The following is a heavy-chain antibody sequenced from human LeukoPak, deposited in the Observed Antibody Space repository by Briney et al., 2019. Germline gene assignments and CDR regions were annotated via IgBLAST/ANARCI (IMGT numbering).Heavy chain of an antibody. CDR1: GFTFSGYG. CDR2: VSYDATNY. D-gene: IGHD3-22*01. Sequence: PGGSLRLSCAASGFTFSGYGMHWVRQAPGKRLEWVAGVSYDATNYYYADSVKGRFTISRDNSKNTLYLQMNSLRAEDTAVYFCAKSNSGYNYIDFWGQGALVTVSS. V-gene: IGHV3-33*06. J-gene: IGHJ4*02. CDR3: AKSNSGYNYIDF.